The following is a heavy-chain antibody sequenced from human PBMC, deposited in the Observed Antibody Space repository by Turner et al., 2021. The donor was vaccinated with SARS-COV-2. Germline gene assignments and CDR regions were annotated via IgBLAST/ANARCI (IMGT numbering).Heavy chain of an antibody. CDR3: ARHWEVAAAAYLARFDP. Sequence: QLQLQESGPGLVKPSETLSLPCTVSSGSISSSSYYWGWIRQPPGKGLEWIGSIYYSGSTYYNPSLKSRVTISVDTSKNQFSLKLTSVTAADTAVYFCARHWEVAAAAYLARFDPWGQGTLVTVSS. J-gene: IGHJ5*02. V-gene: IGHV4-39*01. D-gene: IGHD6-13*01. CDR1: SGSISSSSYY. CDR2: IYYSGST.